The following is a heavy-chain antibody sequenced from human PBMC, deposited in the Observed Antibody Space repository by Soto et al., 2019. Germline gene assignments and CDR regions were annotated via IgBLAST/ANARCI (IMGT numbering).Heavy chain of an antibody. CDR3: AAGGGLPRYY. CDR1: GGSISSGGYS. V-gene: IGHV4-30-2*01. D-gene: IGHD5-12*01. J-gene: IGHJ4*02. CDR2: IYHSGST. Sequence: QLQLQESGSGLVKPSQTLSLTCAVSGGSISSGGYSWSWIRRPPGKGLEWIGYIYHSGSTYYNPSIKSRVTISVDRPKNQFSLKLSSVTAADTAVYYCAAGGGLPRYYWGQGTLVTVSS.